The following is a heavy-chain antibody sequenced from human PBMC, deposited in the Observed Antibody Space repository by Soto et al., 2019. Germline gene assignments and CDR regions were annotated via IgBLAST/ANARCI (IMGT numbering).Heavy chain of an antibody. Sequence: QVTLKESGPVLVNPTETLTLTCTVSGFSLSNARMGVSWIRQPPGKALEWLAHIFSNDEKSYSTSLKSRLTISKDTSKSQVVLTMTNMDPVDTATYYCARTIVVVPGDYYYYYMDVWGKGTTVTVSS. J-gene: IGHJ6*03. CDR2: IFSNDEK. V-gene: IGHV2-26*01. CDR3: ARTIVVVPGDYYYYYMDV. D-gene: IGHD2-2*01. CDR1: GFSLSNARMG.